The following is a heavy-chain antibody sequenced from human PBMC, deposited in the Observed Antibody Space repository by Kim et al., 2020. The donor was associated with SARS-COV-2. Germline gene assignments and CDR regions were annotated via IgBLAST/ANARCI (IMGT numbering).Heavy chain of an antibody. Sequence: RVTISVDTSKNQFSLKLSSVTAADTAVYYCAREGRFSTMIVVGGEKGFDYWGQGTLVTVSS. D-gene: IGHD3-22*01. J-gene: IGHJ4*02. V-gene: IGHV4-34*01. CDR3: AREGRFSTMIVVGGEKGFDY.